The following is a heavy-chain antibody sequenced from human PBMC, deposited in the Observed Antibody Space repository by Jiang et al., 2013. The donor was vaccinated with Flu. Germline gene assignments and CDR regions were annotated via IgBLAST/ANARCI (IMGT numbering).Heavy chain of an antibody. J-gene: IGHJ3*02. Sequence: SVKVSCKASGLHLHRLSFCSGCGQGPWEKGLEWMGWIYPNTGDTKYAENFQGRVTLTRDTSTSTAYMDLSSLRSDDTAVYYCAGRTGGTWNDAFHIWGQGTMITVSS. D-gene: IGHD2-15*01. V-gene: IGHV1-2*02. CDR1: GLHLHRLS. CDR2: IYPNTGDT. CDR3: AGRTGGTWNDAFHI.